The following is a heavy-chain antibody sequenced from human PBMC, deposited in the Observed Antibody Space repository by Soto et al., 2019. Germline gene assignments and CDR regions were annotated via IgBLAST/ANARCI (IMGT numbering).Heavy chain of an antibody. CDR1: GFTFSSYG. Sequence: GGSLRLSCAASGFTFSSYGMHWVRQAPGKGLGWVAVISYDGSNKYYADSVKGRFTISRDNSKNTLYLQMNSLRAEDTAVYYCAKVGPYDSSAANAFDIWGQGTMVTVSS. CDR3: AKVGPYDSSAANAFDI. V-gene: IGHV3-30*18. CDR2: ISYDGSNK. J-gene: IGHJ3*02. D-gene: IGHD3-22*01.